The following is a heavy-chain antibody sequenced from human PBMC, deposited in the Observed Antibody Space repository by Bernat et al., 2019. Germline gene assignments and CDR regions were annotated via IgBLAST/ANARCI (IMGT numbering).Heavy chain of an antibody. D-gene: IGHD2-21*01. J-gene: IGHJ5*01. CDR2: IYWDDDK. V-gene: IGHV2-5*02. CDR1: GFSLSTSGVS. Sequence: QITLKESGPTLVKPTQTLTLTCTFSGFSLSTSGVSVGWIRQAPGKALECLGFIYWDDDKRYSTSLKSRLTITKDTAKNQVVLTMTNMDPVDTATYYCAHRGGAYSFDYWGQEPWSPSPQ. CDR3: AHRGGAYSFDY.